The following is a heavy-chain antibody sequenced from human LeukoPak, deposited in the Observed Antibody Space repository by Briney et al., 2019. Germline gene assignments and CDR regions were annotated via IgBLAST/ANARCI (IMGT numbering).Heavy chain of an antibody. D-gene: IGHD3-10*01. Sequence: PSETLSLTCTVSGGSISSYYWSWIRQPPGKGLEWLGYIYYSGSTNYNPSLKSRVTISVDTSKNQFSLKLSSVTAADTAVYYCARTYYYGSGSYYNGNWFDPWGQGTLVTVSS. V-gene: IGHV4-59*01. CDR2: IYYSGST. J-gene: IGHJ5*02. CDR1: GGSISSYY. CDR3: ARTYYYGSGSYYNGNWFDP.